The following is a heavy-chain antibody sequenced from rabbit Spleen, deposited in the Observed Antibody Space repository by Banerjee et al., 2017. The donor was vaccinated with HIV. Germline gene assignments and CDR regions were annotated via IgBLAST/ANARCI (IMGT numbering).Heavy chain of an antibody. CDR2: TYTGDGST. CDR1: GFDLSSYYY. Sequence: QEQLEESGGGLVKPEGSLTLTCKASGFDLSSYYYMCWVRQAPGKGLEWIASTYTGDGSTYYANWAKGRFTISKTSSTTVDLKMTSLTAADTATYFCARDGDDAGYDFNLWGPGTLVTVS. V-gene: IGHV1S45*01. J-gene: IGHJ4*01. CDR3: ARDGDDAGYDFNL. D-gene: IGHD3-1*01.